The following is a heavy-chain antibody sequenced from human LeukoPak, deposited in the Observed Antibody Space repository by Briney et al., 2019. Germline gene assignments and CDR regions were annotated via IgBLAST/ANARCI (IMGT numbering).Heavy chain of an antibody. V-gene: IGHV1-2*02. Sequence: ASVKVSCKASGYTFTGYYMHWVRQAPGQGLEWMGWINPNSGGTNYAQKFQGRVTMTRDTSISTAYMELSRLRSDDTAVYYCALSLGYCSSTSCPEDAFDIWGQGTMVTVSS. CDR3: ALSLGYCSSTSCPEDAFDI. CDR1: GYTFTGYY. J-gene: IGHJ3*02. D-gene: IGHD2-2*01. CDR2: INPNSGGT.